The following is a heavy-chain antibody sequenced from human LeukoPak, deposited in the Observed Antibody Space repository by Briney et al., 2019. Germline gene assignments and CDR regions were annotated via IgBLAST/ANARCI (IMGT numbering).Heavy chain of an antibody. CDR2: IYYSGST. CDR3: VRDTPNRLAFDI. J-gene: IGHJ3*02. CDR1: GGSVSSGSYY. Sequence: SETLSLTCTVSGGSVSSGSYYWSWIRQPPGKGLEWIGYIYYSGSTNYNPSLKSRVTISVDTSKNQFSLNLSSVTAADTAVYYCVRDTPNRLAFDIWGQGTTVTVSS. V-gene: IGHV4-61*01.